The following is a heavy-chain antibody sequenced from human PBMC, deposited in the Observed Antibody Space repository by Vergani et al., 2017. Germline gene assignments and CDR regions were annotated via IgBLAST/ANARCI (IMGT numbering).Heavy chain of an antibody. CDR1: GGSISSGSYY. V-gene: IGHV4-61*02. D-gene: IGHD3-16*01. J-gene: IGHJ3*02. Sequence: QVQLQESGPGLVRPSQTLSLTCTVSGGSISSGSYYWSWFRQPAGKRLEWIGRIHTNGVIHYNPSLNSRATISVDTSRNQISLKLTSVTATDTAIYFCARGNPYVDFDIWGQGTMITVSS. CDR2: IHTNGVI. CDR3: ARGNPYVDFDI.